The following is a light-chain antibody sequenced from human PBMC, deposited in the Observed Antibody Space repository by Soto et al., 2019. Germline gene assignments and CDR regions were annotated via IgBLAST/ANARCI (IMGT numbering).Light chain of an antibody. CDR3: CTYAGSTSVYV. V-gene: IGLV2-23*01. Sequence: QSALSQPASVSGSPGQSITISCTGTSSDVGGYIRVSWYQQVPGKAPKVIIYEDSKRPAGVSNRFSASKSGNAASLTISGLQAEDEADYYCCTYAGSTSVYVFGTGTKLTVL. CDR1: SSDVGGYIR. J-gene: IGLJ1*01. CDR2: EDS.